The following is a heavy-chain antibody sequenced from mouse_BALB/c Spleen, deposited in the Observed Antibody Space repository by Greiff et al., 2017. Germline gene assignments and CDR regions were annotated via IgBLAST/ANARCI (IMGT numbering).Heavy chain of an antibody. CDR2: ISYSGST. Sequence: DVKLQESGPGLVKPSQSLSLTCTVTGYSITSDYAWNWIRQFPGNKLEWMGYISYSGSTSYNPSLKSRISITRDTSKNQFFLQLNSVTTEDTATYYCARRNGNYVYYAMDYWGQGTSVTVSS. D-gene: IGHD2-1*01. V-gene: IGHV3-2*02. CDR1: GYSITSDYA. CDR3: ARRNGNYVYYAMDY. J-gene: IGHJ4*01.